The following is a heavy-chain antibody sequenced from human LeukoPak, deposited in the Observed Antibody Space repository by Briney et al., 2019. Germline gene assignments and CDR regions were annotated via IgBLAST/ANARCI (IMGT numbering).Heavy chain of an antibody. J-gene: IGHJ4*02. V-gene: IGHV5-51*01. Sequence: GESLKISCKGSGYSFTSYWIGWVRQIPGKGLEWMGIIYPGDSDTRYSPSFQGQVTISADKSISTAYLQWSSLKASDTAMYYCARRTTYYYDSSDHYYFDYWGQGTLVTVSS. CDR3: ARRTTYYYDSSDHYYFDY. CDR2: IYPGDSDT. CDR1: GYSFTSYW. D-gene: IGHD3-22*01.